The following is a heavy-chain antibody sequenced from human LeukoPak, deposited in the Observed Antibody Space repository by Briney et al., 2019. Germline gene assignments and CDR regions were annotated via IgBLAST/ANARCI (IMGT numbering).Heavy chain of an antibody. J-gene: IGHJ4*02. D-gene: IGHD3-9*01. CDR2: IYYSGST. Sequence: SETLSLTCTVSGGSISSSSYYWGWIRQPPGKGLEWIGSIYYSGSTYYNPSLKSRVTISVDTSKNQFSLKLSSVTAADTAVYYCARGDILTGYYESFDYWGQGTLVTVSS. CDR3: ARGDILTGYYESFDY. V-gene: IGHV4-39*07. CDR1: GGSISSSSYY.